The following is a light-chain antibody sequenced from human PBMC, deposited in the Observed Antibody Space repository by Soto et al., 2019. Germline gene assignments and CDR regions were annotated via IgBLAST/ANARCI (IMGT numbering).Light chain of an antibody. V-gene: IGKV3-15*01. J-gene: IGKJ5*01. Sequence: EIVLTQSPATLSSFPGDRVSLSCRASQSVSSNLAWYQQKPGQAPRLLIYGASTRATGIPARFSGSGSGTEFTLTISSLQSEDFAVYYCQQYNNWPPITFGQGTRLEI. CDR3: QQYNNWPPIT. CDR2: GAS. CDR1: QSVSSN.